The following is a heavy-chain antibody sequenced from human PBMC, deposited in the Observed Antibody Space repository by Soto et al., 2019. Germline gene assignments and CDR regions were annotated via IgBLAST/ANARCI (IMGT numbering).Heavy chain of an antibody. CDR1: GFTFSTDS. D-gene: IGHD2-15*01. CDR2: ISTSGATR. V-gene: IGHV3-48*02. Sequence: EVQLVESGGGLVQPGGSLRLSCVASGFTFSTDSMNWVRQAPGKGLEWVAHISTSGATRYYADSVKGRFTTSRDNAKTSLYLQMDCLRNEDMAVYYCAMFVGGGFDSWGQGTMVTVPS. CDR3: AMFVGGGFDS. J-gene: IGHJ4*02.